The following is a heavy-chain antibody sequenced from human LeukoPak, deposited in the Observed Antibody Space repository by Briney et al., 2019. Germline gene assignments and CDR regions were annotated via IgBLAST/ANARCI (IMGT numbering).Heavy chain of an antibody. CDR1: GYTFTSYG. V-gene: IGHV1-18*01. CDR3: ARVVSMVGATTSDY. Sequence: ASVKVSCKASGYTFTSYGISWVRQAPGQGLEWMGWISAYNGNTNYAQKLQGRVTMTTDTSTSTAYMELRSLRSDDTAVYYCARVVSMVGATTSDYWGQGTLVTVSS. CDR2: ISAYNGNT. J-gene: IGHJ4*02. D-gene: IGHD1-26*01.